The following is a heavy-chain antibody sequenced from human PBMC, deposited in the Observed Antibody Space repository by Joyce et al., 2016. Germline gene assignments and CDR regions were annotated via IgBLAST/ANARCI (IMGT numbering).Heavy chain of an antibody. CDR3: ARRGPPYCVDGRCYSNSYYSMDV. CDR1: GYPFISYD. J-gene: IGHJ6*02. V-gene: IGHV1-8*03. CDR2: MNTSSGNT. Sequence: QVLLVQSGAEVKKPGASVKVSCKSSGYPFISYDINWVRQATGQGLEWMRWMNTSSGNTGYAQKFKGRVIITRTGSISTAYMELSSLRSDDTAVYFCARRGPPYCVDGRCYSNSYYSMDVWGQGTTVTVSS. D-gene: IGHD2-15*01.